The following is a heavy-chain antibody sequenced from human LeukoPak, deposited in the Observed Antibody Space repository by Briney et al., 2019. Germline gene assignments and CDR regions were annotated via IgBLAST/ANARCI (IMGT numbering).Heavy chain of an antibody. D-gene: IGHD3-10*01. CDR3: ARDYLRLFDY. Sequence: GGSLRLSCAASGFTFSSYWMSWVRQAPGKGLEWVANIKQDGTEKYYVDSVKGRFTISRDNAENSLYLQLNSLRAEDTAVCYCARDYLRLFDYWGQGTLVTVSS. CDR1: GFTFSSYW. CDR2: IKQDGTEK. J-gene: IGHJ4*02. V-gene: IGHV3-7*04.